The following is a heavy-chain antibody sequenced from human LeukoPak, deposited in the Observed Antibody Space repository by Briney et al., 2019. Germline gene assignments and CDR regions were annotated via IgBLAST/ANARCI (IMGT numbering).Heavy chain of an antibody. D-gene: IGHD3-10*01. CDR3: ARDMYYGSGTPMQYGMDV. Sequence: GGSLRLSCAASGFTFSRYWMHWVRQAPGKGLVWVSRIKTDGSRTNYADSVKGRFTISRDNAKNTLYLQMSSLRAEDSAVYYCARDMYYGSGTPMQYGMDVWGQGTTVTVSS. CDR1: GFTFSRYW. V-gene: IGHV3-74*01. CDR2: IKTDGSRT. J-gene: IGHJ6*02.